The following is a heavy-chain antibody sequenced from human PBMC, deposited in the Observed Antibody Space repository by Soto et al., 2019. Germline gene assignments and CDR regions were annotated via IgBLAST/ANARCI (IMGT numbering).Heavy chain of an antibody. CDR2: IIPIFGTA. J-gene: IGHJ6*02. Sequence: QAQLEQSGGEVKTPGSSVKVSCKASRVAFSKFIVTWVRQAPGLGLEWVGGIIPIFGTAHYAQKFQGRVTITADESTSTSYMEVKNLRSEDTAVYYCAKVRYSSPMGYYYGMDVWGQGTTVTVSS. V-gene: IGHV1-69*01. CDR3: AKVRYSSPMGYYYGMDV. CDR1: RVAFSKFI. D-gene: IGHD6-19*01.